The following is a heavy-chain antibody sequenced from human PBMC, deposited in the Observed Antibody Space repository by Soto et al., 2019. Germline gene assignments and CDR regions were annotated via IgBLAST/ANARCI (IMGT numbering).Heavy chain of an antibody. CDR3: ANARYCSGGSCYGLPYYYGMDV. V-gene: IGHV3-23*01. J-gene: IGHJ6*02. CDR2: ISGSGAGT. Sequence: EVHLLESGGGLVQPGGSLRLSCAASGFPFSSYAMSWVRQAPGKGLEWVSGISGSGAGTYYADSVQGRSTISRDNSENTPYLEMNSLRAEDTAVYYCANARYCSGGSCYGLPYYYGMDVWGQGTTVTVSS. CDR1: GFPFSSYA. D-gene: IGHD2-15*01.